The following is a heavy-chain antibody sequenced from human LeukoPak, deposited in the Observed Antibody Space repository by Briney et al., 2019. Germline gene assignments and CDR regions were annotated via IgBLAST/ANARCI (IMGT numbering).Heavy chain of an antibody. D-gene: IGHD3-9*01. Sequence: GESLKISCKGSGYSFTSYWIGWVRQMPGKGLEWMGIIYPGDSDTRYSPSFQGQVTISADKSISTAYLQWSSLKASDTAMYYCARRGDVLRYFDWLNAFDIWGQGTMVTVSS. CDR1: GYSFTSYW. V-gene: IGHV5-51*01. CDR2: IYPGDSDT. CDR3: ARRGDVLRYFDWLNAFDI. J-gene: IGHJ3*02.